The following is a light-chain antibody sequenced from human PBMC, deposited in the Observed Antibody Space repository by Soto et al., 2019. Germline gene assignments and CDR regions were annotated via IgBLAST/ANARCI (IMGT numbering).Light chain of an antibody. V-gene: IGKV3-20*01. CDR1: QSVSSSY. J-gene: IGKJ2*01. CDR2: CAS. CDR3: QQYGSSPPYT. Sequence: EIVLTQSPGTLSLSPGERATLSCRASQSVSSSYLAWYQQKPGQAPRLLIYCASSRATGIPDRFSGSGSGTDFTLTIRGLEPEDFAVYYCQQYGSSPPYTFGQGTKLEIK.